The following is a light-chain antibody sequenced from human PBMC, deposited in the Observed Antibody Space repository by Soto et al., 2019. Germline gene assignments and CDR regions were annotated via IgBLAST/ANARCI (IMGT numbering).Light chain of an antibody. CDR1: SSDVGGYNY. CDR2: DVS. Sequence: QSALTQPASVSGSPGQSITISCTGTSSDVGGYNYVSWYQQHPGKAPKLMIYDVSNRPSGVSNRFSGSKSGNTASLTISGLQAEDEADYYCSSYTSSSTLGGVFGTGTKATVL. CDR3: SSYTSSSTLGGV. J-gene: IGLJ1*01. V-gene: IGLV2-14*01.